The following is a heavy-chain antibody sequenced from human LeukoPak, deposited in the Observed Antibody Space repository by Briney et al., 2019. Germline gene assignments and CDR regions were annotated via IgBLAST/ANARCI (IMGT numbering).Heavy chain of an antibody. D-gene: IGHD3-10*01. V-gene: IGHV1-18*01. Sequence: ASVKVSCKASGYTFTSYGISWVRQAPGQGLEWMGWINAYNGNTNYAQKLQGRVTMTTDTSTSTAYMELRSLRSDDTAVYYCARNGHYYGSASYFSWFDPWGQGTLVTVSS. CDR3: ARNGHYYGSASYFSWFDP. J-gene: IGHJ5*02. CDR2: INAYNGNT. CDR1: GYTFTSYG.